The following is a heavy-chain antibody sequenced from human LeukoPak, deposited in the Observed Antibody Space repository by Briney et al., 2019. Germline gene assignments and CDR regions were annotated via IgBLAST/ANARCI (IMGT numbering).Heavy chain of an antibody. CDR3: ASKAAAGIGTWFDP. CDR1: GGTFSSYT. V-gene: IGHV1-69*02. CDR2: IIPILGIA. D-gene: IGHD6-13*01. Sequence: SVKVSCKASGGTFSSYTISWVRQAPGQGLEWMGRIIPILGIANYAQKFQGRVTITTDESTSTAYMELSSLRSEDTAVYYCASKAAAGIGTWFDPWGQGTLVTVSS. J-gene: IGHJ5*02.